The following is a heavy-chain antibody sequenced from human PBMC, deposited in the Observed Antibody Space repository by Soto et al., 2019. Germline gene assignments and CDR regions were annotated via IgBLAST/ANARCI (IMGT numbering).Heavy chain of an antibody. D-gene: IGHD4-17*01. CDR1: GFRFSDYG. CDR3: AKDRRDGEYNSVYDF. V-gene: IGHV3-30*18. Sequence: QVQLAESGGGVVQPGRSLRLSCVGSGFRFSDYGMHWVRQAPGKGLEWVAMMSFDGTYKYYADAVKGRFIISRDHSKNTLYLQMNSLRAEDTAVYYCAKDRRDGEYNSVYDFWGQGTLVTVSS. CDR2: MSFDGTYK. J-gene: IGHJ4*02.